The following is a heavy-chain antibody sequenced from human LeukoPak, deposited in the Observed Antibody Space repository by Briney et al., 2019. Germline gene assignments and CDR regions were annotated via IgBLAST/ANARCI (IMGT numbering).Heavy chain of an antibody. V-gene: IGHV3-23*01. J-gene: IGHJ3*02. CDR1: GSTFSSYA. D-gene: IGHD1-26*01. CDR3: AKGPWDLPHAFDI. CDR2: MSGSGSIT. Sequence: SGGSLRLSCAASGSTFSSYAMSWVRQAPGKGLECVSTMSGSGSITRYADSVKGRFIISRDNSKNTLYLQMNSLRAEDTAIYYCAKGPWDLPHAFDIWGLGTMVTVSS.